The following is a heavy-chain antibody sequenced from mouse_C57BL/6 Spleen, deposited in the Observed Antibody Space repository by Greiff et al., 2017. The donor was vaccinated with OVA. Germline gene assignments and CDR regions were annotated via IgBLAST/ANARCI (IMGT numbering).Heavy chain of an antibody. CDR3: TSPDYYGDAMDY. V-gene: IGHV6-6*01. CDR2: IRNKANNHAT. CDR1: GFTFSDAW. J-gene: IGHJ4*01. D-gene: IGHD1-1*01. Sequence: EVQLQESGGGLVQPGGSMKLSCAASGFTFSDAWMDWVRQSPEKGLEWVAEIRNKANNHATYYAESVKGRFTISRDDSKSSVYLQMNSLRAEDTGIYYCTSPDYYGDAMDYWGQGTSVTVSS.